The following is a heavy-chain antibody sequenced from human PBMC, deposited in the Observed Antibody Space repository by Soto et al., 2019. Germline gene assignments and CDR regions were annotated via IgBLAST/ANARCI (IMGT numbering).Heavy chain of an antibody. D-gene: IGHD3-16*01. CDR1: GFTFSTYW. CDR2: IKEDGSEK. CDR3: ATTKGAVAFDI. J-gene: IGHJ3*02. Sequence: EVQLLESGGGLVQPGGSLRLSCAASGFTFSTYWMSWVRQAPGKGLEWVANIKEDGSEKYYVDSVRGRFTISRDNAENSLDLQMNSLRAEDTAVYYCATTKGAVAFDIWGQGTMVTVSS. V-gene: IGHV3-7*01.